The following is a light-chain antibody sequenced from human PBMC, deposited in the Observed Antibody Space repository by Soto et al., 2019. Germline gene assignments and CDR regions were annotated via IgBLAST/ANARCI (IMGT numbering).Light chain of an antibody. CDR1: SSDIGGYDS. V-gene: IGLV2-8*01. CDR3: ASYAGTTKV. Sequence: QSALTQPPSASGSPGQSVAISCTGTSSDIGGYDSVSWYQQYPGEVPRLLISDVSERPLGVPDRFSGSKSGNTASLTISGLQAEDEADYYCASYAGTTKVFGTGTKVTVL. CDR2: DVS. J-gene: IGLJ1*01.